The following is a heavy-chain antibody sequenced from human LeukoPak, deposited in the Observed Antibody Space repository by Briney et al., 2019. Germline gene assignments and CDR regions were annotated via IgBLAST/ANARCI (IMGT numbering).Heavy chain of an antibody. D-gene: IGHD6-13*01. CDR2: IYSGGST. Sequence: GGSLRLSCAASGFTVSSNYMSWVRQAPGKGLEWVSVIYSGGSTYYADSVKGRFTISRDNSKNTLYLQMNSLRAEDTAVYYCAGDLLGKYSSSWRPHSYWGQGTLVTVSS. J-gene: IGHJ4*02. V-gene: IGHV3-66*01. CDR1: GFTVSSNY. CDR3: AGDLLGKYSSSWRPHSY.